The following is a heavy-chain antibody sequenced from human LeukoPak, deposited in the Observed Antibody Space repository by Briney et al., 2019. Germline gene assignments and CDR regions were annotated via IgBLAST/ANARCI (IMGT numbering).Heavy chain of an antibody. J-gene: IGHJ6*02. D-gene: IGHD2/OR15-2a*01. CDR2: ISYEGSNK. CDR3: AKDVSALSHYYGMDV. Sequence: GGSPRLSWAASGFTFSSYGMHWVRQAPGKGLEWGAVISYEGSNKYYADSVKGRFTISRDNSKNTLYLQMNSLRAEDTAVYYCAKDVSALSHYYGMDVWGQGTTVTVSS. CDR1: GFTFSSYG. V-gene: IGHV3-30*18.